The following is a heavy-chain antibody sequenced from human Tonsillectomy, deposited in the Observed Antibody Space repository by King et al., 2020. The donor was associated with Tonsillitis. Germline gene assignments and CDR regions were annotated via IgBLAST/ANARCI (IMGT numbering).Heavy chain of an antibody. CDR1: GGSISSGGYY. V-gene: IGHV4-31*03. CDR3: ARGVGDYDFWSGNPDYYYMDV. CDR2: IYYSGST. J-gene: IGHJ6*03. D-gene: IGHD3-3*01. Sequence: PLQESGPGLVKPSQTLSLTCTVSGGSISSGGYYWSWIRQHPGKGLEWIGYIYYSGSTYYNPSLKSRVTISVDTSKNQFSLKLSSVTAADTAVYYCARGVGDYDFWSGNPDYYYMDVWGKGTTVTVSS.